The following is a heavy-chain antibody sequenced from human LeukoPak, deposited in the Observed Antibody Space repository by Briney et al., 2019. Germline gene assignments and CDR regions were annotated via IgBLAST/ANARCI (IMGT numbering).Heavy chain of an antibody. V-gene: IGHV6-1*01. CDR1: GDSVSSNSVT. CDR2: TYYRSTWYN. Sequence: SQTLSLTCAISGDSVSSNSVTWNWIRQSPSRGLEWLGRTYYRSTWYNDYAVSVRDRITVNPDTSKNQFSLHLNSVTPEDTAVYYCARRLTQYDCFDPWGQGILVTVSS. CDR3: ARRLTQYDCFDP. D-gene: IGHD2-2*01. J-gene: IGHJ5*02.